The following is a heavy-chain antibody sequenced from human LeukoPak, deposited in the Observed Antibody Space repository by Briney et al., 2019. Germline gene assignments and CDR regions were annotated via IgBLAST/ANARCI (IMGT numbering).Heavy chain of an antibody. V-gene: IGHV1-2*02. Sequence: GASVKVSCKASGYTLTGYYMHWVRQAPGQGLEWMGWINPNSGGTNYAQKFQGRVTMTRDTSISTAYMELSRLRSDDTAVYYCARYPSSGWYNFDYWGQGTLVTVSS. D-gene: IGHD6-19*01. CDR3: ARYPSSGWYNFDY. J-gene: IGHJ4*02. CDR2: INPNSGGT. CDR1: GYTLTGYY.